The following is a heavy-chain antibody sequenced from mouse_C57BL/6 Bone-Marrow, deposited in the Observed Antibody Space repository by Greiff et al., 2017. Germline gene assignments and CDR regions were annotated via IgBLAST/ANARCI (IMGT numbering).Heavy chain of an antibody. Sequence: QVQLQQPGAELVKPGASVKLSCKASGYTFTSYWMHWVQQRPGQGLEWIGMIHPNSGSTNYNEKFKSPATLTVAKSSSTAYIQLSSLTSEDSAVXYCARWYYGSSSDWYFDVWGTGTTVTVSS. D-gene: IGHD1-1*01. CDR2: IHPNSGST. V-gene: IGHV1-64*01. CDR3: ARWYYGSSSDWYFDV. CDR1: GYTFTSYW. J-gene: IGHJ1*03.